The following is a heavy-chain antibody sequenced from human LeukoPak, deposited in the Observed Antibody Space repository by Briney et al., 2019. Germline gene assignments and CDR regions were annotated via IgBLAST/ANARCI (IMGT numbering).Heavy chain of an antibody. CDR2: IIPIFGTA. Sequence: GASVKVSCKASGGTFSSYAISWVRQAPGQGLEWMGGIIPIFGTANYAQKFQGRVTITADESTSTAYMELSSLRSEDTAVYYCARDYYDILTGYYSFDYWGRGTLVTVSS. J-gene: IGHJ4*02. D-gene: IGHD3-9*01. V-gene: IGHV1-69*13. CDR1: GGTFSSYA. CDR3: ARDYYDILTGYYSFDY.